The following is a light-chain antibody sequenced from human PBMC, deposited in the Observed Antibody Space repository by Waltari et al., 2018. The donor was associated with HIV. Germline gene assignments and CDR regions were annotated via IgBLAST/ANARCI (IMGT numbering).Light chain of an antibody. CDR3: LLYYGGRQPTWV. CDR1: TGAVTTSPY. CDR2: SGN. J-gene: IGLJ3*02. V-gene: IGLV7-43*01. Sequence: VVTQEPSLPVSPGGPVTLTCASSTGAVTTSPYASWFQQRPGQSPRSLIYSGNRRYVCTPDHISGSRLGSKATLTLFGVQPEDEADYYCLLYYGGRQPTWVFGGGTKLTVL.